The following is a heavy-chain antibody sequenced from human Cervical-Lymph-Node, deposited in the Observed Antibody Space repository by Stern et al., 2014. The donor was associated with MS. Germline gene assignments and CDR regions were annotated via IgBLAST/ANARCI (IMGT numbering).Heavy chain of an antibody. J-gene: IGHJ5*02. CDR1: GFSLSDVRVG. Sequence: QVTLKESGPVLVKPTETLTLTCTVSGFSLSDVRVGVSWIRQPPGKALEWLAQNFSDDEKAYGTSLKRMLTISQDTSKSQVVLTMTNMDPTDTATYYCARIPTFGSAKDPVGWFDPWGQGTQVTVSS. V-gene: IGHV2-26*01. CDR2: NFSDDEK. D-gene: IGHD2-2*01. CDR3: ARIPTFGSAKDPVGWFDP.